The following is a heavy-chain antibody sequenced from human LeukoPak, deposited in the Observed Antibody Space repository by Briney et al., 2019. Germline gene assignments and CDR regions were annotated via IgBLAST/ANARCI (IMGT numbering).Heavy chain of an antibody. D-gene: IGHD5-18*01. J-gene: IGHJ6*03. CDR3: ARDVQLWAFYYYYMDV. Sequence: GASVKVSCKASGYSFTSYYVHWVRQARGQGREGMGIINPSDGRTTYAQKFQGRVTMTRDMSTSTVYMELSSLRSDDTAVYYCARDVQLWAFYYYYMDVWGKGTTVTVSS. V-gene: IGHV1-46*01. CDR2: INPSDGRT. CDR1: GYSFTSYY.